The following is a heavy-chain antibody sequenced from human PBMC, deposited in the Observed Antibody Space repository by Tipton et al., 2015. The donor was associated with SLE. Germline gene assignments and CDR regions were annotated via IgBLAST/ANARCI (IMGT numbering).Heavy chain of an antibody. V-gene: IGHV4-39*01. CDR1: GGSISSSSYY. CDR2: IYYSGST. J-gene: IGHJ4*02. D-gene: IGHD3-3*01. Sequence: TLSLTCTVSGGSISSSSYYWGWIRQPPGKGLEWIGSIYYSGSTYYNPSLKSRVTISVDTSKNQFSLKLSSVTAADTAVYYCASLRFLEWLSLHYFDYWGQGTLVTVSS. CDR3: ASLRFLEWLSLHYFDY.